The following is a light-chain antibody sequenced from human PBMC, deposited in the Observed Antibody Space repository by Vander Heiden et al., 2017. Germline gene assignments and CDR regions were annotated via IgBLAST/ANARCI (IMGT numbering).Light chain of an antibody. CDR2: RDS. CDR3: QVWDSGSLL. Sequence: SYDLTQPLSVSVALGQTASITWGGHNIEDKNVHWYRQRPGQPPMLVIYRDSSRPSGIPERFSGSNSGNTATLIISGAQAADEADYYCQVWDSGSLLFGGGTKLTVL. V-gene: IGLV3-9*01. J-gene: IGLJ2*01. CDR1: NIEDKN.